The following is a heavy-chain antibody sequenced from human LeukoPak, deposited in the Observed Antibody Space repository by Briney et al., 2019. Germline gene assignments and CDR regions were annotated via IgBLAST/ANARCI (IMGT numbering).Heavy chain of an antibody. CDR2: TYYSGST. J-gene: IGHJ5*02. V-gene: IGHV4-39*07. D-gene: IGHD4-17*01. Sequence: SETLSLTCTVSGGSISSSSYYWGWIRQPPGKGLEWIGSTYYSGSTYYNPSLKSRVTISVDTSKNQFSLKLSSVTAADTAVYYCARGKDYGDYVIGSDWFDPWGQGTLVTVSS. CDR3: ARGKDYGDYVIGSDWFDP. CDR1: GGSISSSSYY.